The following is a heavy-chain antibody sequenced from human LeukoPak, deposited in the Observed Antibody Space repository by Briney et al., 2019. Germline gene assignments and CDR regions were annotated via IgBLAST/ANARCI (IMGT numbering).Heavy chain of an antibody. D-gene: IGHD2-15*01. Sequence: SETLSLTCTVSGGSISSYYWSWIRQPPGKGLEWIGYIYYSGSTNYNPSLKSRVTISVDTSKNQFSLKLSSVTAADTAVYYCASLGGSFYAFDIWGQGTMVTVSS. CDR1: GGSISSYY. J-gene: IGHJ3*02. CDR3: ASLGGSFYAFDI. CDR2: IYYSGST. V-gene: IGHV4-59*08.